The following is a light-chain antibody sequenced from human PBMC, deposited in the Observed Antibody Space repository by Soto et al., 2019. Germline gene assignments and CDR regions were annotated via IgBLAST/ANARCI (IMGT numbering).Light chain of an antibody. CDR1: SSSIGSNP. CDR2: NNN. V-gene: IGLV1-44*01. Sequence: QSVLTQPPSASGTPGQRVTISCSGSSSSIGSNPVHWYQQLPGTAPKLLVHNNNHRPSGVPDRFSGSKSGTSASLAISGLLSEDEADYYSAAWDDSLNGVLFGGGTKLTVL. CDR3: AAWDDSLNGVL. J-gene: IGLJ2*01.